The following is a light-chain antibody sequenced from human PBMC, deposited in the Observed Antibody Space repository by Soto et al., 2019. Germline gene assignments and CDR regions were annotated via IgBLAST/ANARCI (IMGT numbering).Light chain of an antibody. J-gene: IGKJ4*01. Sequence: DIQMTQSPSAVSASVGDRVTITCRASQSITNYLNWYQHKPGKAPDLLIYSASTLQSGVPSRFSGSGSETEFSLTIRALQPEDFATYYCQQLSRYPLTFGGGTKVDIK. V-gene: IGKV1-9*01. CDR3: QQLSRYPLT. CDR2: SAS. CDR1: QSITNY.